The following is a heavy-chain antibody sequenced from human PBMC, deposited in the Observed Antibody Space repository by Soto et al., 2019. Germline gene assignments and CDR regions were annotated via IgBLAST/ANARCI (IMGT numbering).Heavy chain of an antibody. J-gene: IGHJ4*02. D-gene: IGHD5-12*01. CDR3: AKEYSGYEYYFDY. Sequence: QVQLVASGGGVVQPGRSLRLSCAASGFTFSSYGMHWVRQAPGKGLEWVAVISYDGSNKYYADSVKGRFTISRDNSKNTLYLQMNSLRAEDTAVYYCAKEYSGYEYYFDYWGQGTLVTVSS. CDR1: GFTFSSYG. V-gene: IGHV3-30*18. CDR2: ISYDGSNK.